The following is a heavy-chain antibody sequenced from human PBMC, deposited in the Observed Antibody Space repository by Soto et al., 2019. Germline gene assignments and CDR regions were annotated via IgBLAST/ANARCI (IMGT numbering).Heavy chain of an antibody. J-gene: IGHJ5*02. D-gene: IGHD4-17*01. Sequence: SETLSLTCTVSGGSISSYYWSWIRQPPGKGLEWIGYIYYSGSTNYNPSLKSRVTISVDTSKNQFSLKLGSVTAADTAVYYCARHRTVTANWFDPWGQGTLVTVSS. V-gene: IGHV4-59*08. CDR2: IYYSGST. CDR1: GGSISSYY. CDR3: ARHRTVTANWFDP.